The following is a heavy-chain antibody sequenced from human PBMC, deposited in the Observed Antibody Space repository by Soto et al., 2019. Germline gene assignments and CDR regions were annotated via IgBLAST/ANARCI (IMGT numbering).Heavy chain of an antibody. V-gene: IGHV4-39*01. Sequence: SEPRSVTCTVAGDCISRSSSYWDWTRQPPGKGLEWIGGIYYSGSTYYNPSLKSRVTVSVDTSKSQFSLRLSSVTAADTGVYHCARLYTGNYIMYHWGQGTLVTVS. D-gene: IGHD1-26*01. CDR3: ARLYTGNYIMYH. CDR1: GDCISRSSSY. CDR2: IYYSGST. J-gene: IGHJ5*02.